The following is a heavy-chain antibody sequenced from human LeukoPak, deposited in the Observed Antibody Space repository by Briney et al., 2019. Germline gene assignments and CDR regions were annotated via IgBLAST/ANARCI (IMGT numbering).Heavy chain of an antibody. Sequence: PGGSLRLSCAASGFTFSSYAMSWVRQAPGKGLEWVSAISGSGGSTYYADSVKGRFTISRDNSKNTLYLQMNSLRAEDTAVYYCASLYSSGWYGRGKKYFDYWGQGTLVTVSS. CDR1: GFTFSSYA. CDR3: ASLYSSGWYGRGKKYFDY. CDR2: ISGSGGST. J-gene: IGHJ4*02. D-gene: IGHD6-13*01. V-gene: IGHV3-23*01.